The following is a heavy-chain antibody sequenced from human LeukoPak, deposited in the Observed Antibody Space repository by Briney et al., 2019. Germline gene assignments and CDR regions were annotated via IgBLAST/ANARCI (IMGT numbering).Heavy chain of an antibody. Sequence: GGSLRLSCAASGFTFSNYYMGWVRQAPGKGLEWVANIKEDGREIFYLDSVKGRFTISRDNAEKSLYLQMNSLRAEDTAVYYCARGGKWELNFDYWGQGTLVTVSS. CDR3: ARGGKWELNFDY. CDR1: GFTFSNYY. V-gene: IGHV3-7*01. CDR2: IKEDGREI. J-gene: IGHJ4*02. D-gene: IGHD1-26*01.